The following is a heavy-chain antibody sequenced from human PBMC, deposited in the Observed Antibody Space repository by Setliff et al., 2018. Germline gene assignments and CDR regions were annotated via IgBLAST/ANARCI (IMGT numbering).Heavy chain of an antibody. V-gene: IGHV3-23*01. CDR1: GFSYSNCW. CDR2: IGASGDRT. J-gene: IGHJ4*02. CDR3: ARGRHHDTLSGYIDF. Sequence: GGSLRLSCTASGFSYSNCWVSWVRQAPGKGLEWVSSIGASGDRTYYADSVKGRFTISRDNSKNTLYLQMNSLRAEDTAFYYCARGRHHDTLSGYIDFLGQGTLVTVSS. D-gene: IGHD3-9*01.